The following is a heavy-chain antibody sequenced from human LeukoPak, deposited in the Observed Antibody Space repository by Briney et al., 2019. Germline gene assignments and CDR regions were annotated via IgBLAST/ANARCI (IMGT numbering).Heavy chain of an antibody. Sequence: ASVKVSCKASGYTFTSYDINWVRQATGQGLEWMGWMNPNSGNTGYAQKFQGRVTMTRNTSISTAYMELSSLRSEDTAVYYCARGKRIAAAGTFGYWGQGTLATVSS. J-gene: IGHJ4*02. D-gene: IGHD6-13*01. CDR1: GYTFTSYD. CDR3: ARGKRIAAAGTFGY. V-gene: IGHV1-8*01. CDR2: MNPNSGNT.